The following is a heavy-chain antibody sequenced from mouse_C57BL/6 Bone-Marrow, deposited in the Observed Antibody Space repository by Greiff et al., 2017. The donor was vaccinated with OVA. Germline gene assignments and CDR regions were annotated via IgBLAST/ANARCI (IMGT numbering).Heavy chain of an antibody. Sequence: VMLVESGAELVRPGASVKLSCKASGYTFTDYYISWVKQRPGQGLEWIARIYPGSGNIYYNEKFKGKATLTAEKSSSTAYMQLSSLTSDDSAVYFCARSERLRDYFDYWGQGTTLIVSS. CDR3: ARSERLRDYFDY. D-gene: IGHD2-2*01. J-gene: IGHJ2*01. CDR2: IYPGSGNI. CDR1: GYTFTDYY. V-gene: IGHV1-76*01.